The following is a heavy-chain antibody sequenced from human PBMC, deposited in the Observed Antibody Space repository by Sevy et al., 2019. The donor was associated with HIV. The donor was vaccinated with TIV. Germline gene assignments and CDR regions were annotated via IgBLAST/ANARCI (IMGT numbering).Heavy chain of an antibody. CDR1: GFTFSSYA. Sequence: GGSLRLSCAASGFTFSSYAMHWVRQAPGNGLEWVAVISYDGSNKYYADSVKGRFTISRDNSKNTLYLQMNSLRAEDTAVYYCAQGAIFGVVTQPDFDYWGQGTLVTVSS. CDR3: AQGAIFGVVTQPDFDY. J-gene: IGHJ4*02. D-gene: IGHD3-3*01. V-gene: IGHV3-30-3*01. CDR2: ISYDGSNK.